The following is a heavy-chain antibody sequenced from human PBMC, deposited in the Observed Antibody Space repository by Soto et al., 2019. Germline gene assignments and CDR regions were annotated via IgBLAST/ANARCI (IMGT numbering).Heavy chain of an antibody. CDR2: ISAYNGNT. D-gene: IGHD2-15*01. V-gene: IGHV1-18*01. CDR3: ARDSMLVVAATPFDY. CDR1: GYTFTSYG. J-gene: IGHJ4*02. Sequence: QVQLVQSGAEVKKPGASVKVSCKASGYTFTSYGISWVREAPGQGLEWMGWISAYNGNTNYAQKLQGRVTMTTDSSTSTAYMELRSMRSDDTAVYYSARDSMLVVAATPFDYWGQGTLVTLSS.